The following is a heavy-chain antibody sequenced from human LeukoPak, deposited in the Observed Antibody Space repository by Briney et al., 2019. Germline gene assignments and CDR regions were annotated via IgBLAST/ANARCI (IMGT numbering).Heavy chain of an antibody. Sequence: SETLSLTCAVYGGSFSGYYWSWIRQPPGKGLEWIGEINHSGSTNYNPSLKSRVTISVDTSKNQFSLKLSSVTAADTAVYYCAREVLISLGTFDYWGRGTLVTVSS. V-gene: IGHV4-34*01. J-gene: IGHJ4*02. CDR2: INHSGST. CDR1: GGSFSGYY. D-gene: IGHD3-16*01. CDR3: AREVLISLGTFDY.